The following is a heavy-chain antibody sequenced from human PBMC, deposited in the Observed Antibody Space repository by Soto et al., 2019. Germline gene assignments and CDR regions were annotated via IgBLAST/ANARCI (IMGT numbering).Heavy chain of an antibody. Sequence: GGSLRLSCAASGFTVSSNYMSWVRQAPGKGLEWVSVIYSGGSTYYADSVKGRFTISRDNSKNTLYLQMNSLRAEDTAVYYCARAYCGGDCYSYHYYGMDVWGQGT. CDR1: GFTVSSNY. V-gene: IGHV3-66*01. CDR3: ARAYCGGDCYSYHYYGMDV. D-gene: IGHD2-21*02. J-gene: IGHJ6*02. CDR2: IYSGGST.